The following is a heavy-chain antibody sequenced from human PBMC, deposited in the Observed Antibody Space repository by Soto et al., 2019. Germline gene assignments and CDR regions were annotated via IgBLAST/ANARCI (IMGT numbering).Heavy chain of an antibody. J-gene: IGHJ6*02. CDR3: ARDRPPARIQLWRSARNYYGMDV. V-gene: IGHV3-7*05. Sequence: GGSLRLSCAASGFTFSSYWMSWVRQAPGKGLEWVANIKQDGSEKYYVDSVKGRFTISRDNAKNSLYLQMNSLRAEDTAVYYCARDRPPARIQLWRSARNYYGMDVWGQGTTVTVSS. D-gene: IGHD5-18*01. CDR2: IKQDGSEK. CDR1: GFTFSSYW.